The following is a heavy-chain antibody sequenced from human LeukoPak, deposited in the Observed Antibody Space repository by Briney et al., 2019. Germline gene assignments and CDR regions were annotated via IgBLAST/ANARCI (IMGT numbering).Heavy chain of an antibody. CDR3: ARVGFWSGYSSGY. CDR1: GGSFSGYY. D-gene: IGHD3-3*01. Sequence: SETLSLTCTVYGGSFSGYYWSWIRQPPGKGLEWIGEINHSGSTNYNPSLKSRVTISVDTSKNQFSLKLSSVTAADTAVYYCARVGFWSGYSSGYWGQGTLVTVSS. CDR2: INHSGST. J-gene: IGHJ4*02. V-gene: IGHV4-34*01.